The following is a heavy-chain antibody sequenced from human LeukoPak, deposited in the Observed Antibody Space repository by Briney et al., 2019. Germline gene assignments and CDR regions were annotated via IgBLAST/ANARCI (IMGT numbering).Heavy chain of an antibody. D-gene: IGHD1-26*01. CDR1: GFTFGDYA. CDR2: IRSKAYGGTT. V-gene: IGHV3-49*04. Sequence: GGSLRLSCTASGFTFGDYAMSWVRQAPGKGLEWVGFIRSKAYGGTTEYAASVKGRFTISRDDSKSIAYLQMNSLKTEDTAVYCCTRDRFRWELRGDYYYYMDVWGKGTTVTISS. J-gene: IGHJ6*03. CDR3: TRDRFRWELRGDYYYYMDV.